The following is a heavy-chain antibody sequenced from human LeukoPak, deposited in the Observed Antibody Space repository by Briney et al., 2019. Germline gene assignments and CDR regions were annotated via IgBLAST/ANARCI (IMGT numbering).Heavy chain of an antibody. Sequence: GGSLRLSCAASGFTFSNYAMHWVRQAPGKGLEWVAVISYDGSNKYYADSVKGRFTISRDNSKNTLYLQMNSLRAEDTTVYYCASQFRSSSWYVGVDWFDPWGQGTLVTVSS. CDR3: ASQFRSSSWYVGVDWFDP. CDR2: ISYDGSNK. J-gene: IGHJ5*02. CDR1: GFTFSNYA. V-gene: IGHV3-30*04. D-gene: IGHD6-13*01.